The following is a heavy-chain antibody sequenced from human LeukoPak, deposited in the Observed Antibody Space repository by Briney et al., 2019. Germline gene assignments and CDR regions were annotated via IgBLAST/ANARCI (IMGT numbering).Heavy chain of an antibody. J-gene: IGHJ5*02. CDR1: GFIYSSYN. D-gene: IGHD1-1*01. CDR2: ISSRSRYI. Sequence: GSLHLSCAASGFIYSSYNMNWVRQAPGKGLEWVSAISSRSRYIQYAASVKGRFTVSRDNAKNSLYLEMNSLRAEDTAVYYCARVRTGVQVFDPWGQGTLVTVSS. V-gene: IGHV3-21*01. CDR3: ARVRTGVQVFDP.